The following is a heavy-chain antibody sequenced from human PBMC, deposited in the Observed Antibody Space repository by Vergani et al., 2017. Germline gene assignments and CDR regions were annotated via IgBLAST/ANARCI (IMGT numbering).Heavy chain of an antibody. V-gene: IGHV3-9*01. CDR2: VSCNSGST. CDR3: AKGSDYYDSSGYWTIGY. Sequence: EVQLVESGGGLVQPGRSLRLSCAASGFTLDDYAMHWVRKAQGKGLEWVSGVSCNSGSTGYADSVKGRFTISRDDAKNSLYLQMNSLRAEDTALYYCAKGSDYYDSSGYWTIGYWGQGTLVTVSS. J-gene: IGHJ4*02. CDR1: GFTLDDYA. D-gene: IGHD3-22*01.